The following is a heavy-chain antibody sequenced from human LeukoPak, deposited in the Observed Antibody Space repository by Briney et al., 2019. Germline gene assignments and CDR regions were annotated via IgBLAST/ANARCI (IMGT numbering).Heavy chain of an antibody. J-gene: IGHJ4*02. D-gene: IGHD3-9*01. CDR1: GFTFGDYA. Sequence: QPGRSLRLSCTASGFTFGDYAMSWVRQAPGKGLEWVGFIRSKAYGGTTEYAASVKGRFTISRDDSKSIAYLQMNSLKTEDTAVYYCTSGYFDWLSPEYYFDYWGQGTLVTVSS. CDR3: TSGYFDWLSPEYYFDY. CDR2: IRSKAYGGTT. V-gene: IGHV3-49*04.